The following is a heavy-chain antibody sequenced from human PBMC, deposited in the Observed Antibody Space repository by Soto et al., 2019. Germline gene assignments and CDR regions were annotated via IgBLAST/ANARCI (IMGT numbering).Heavy chain of an antibody. D-gene: IGHD3-9*01. CDR3: ARAAGQDVLRYFDWSSPYFDY. V-gene: IGHV3-21*01. CDR1: GFTFSSYS. Sequence: GGSLRLSCAASGFTFSSYSMNWVRQAPGKGLEWVSSISSSSSSYIYYADSVKGRFTISRDNAKNSLYLQMNSLGAEDTAVYYCARAAGQDVLRYFDWSSPYFDYWGQGTLVTV. J-gene: IGHJ4*02. CDR2: ISSSSSSYI.